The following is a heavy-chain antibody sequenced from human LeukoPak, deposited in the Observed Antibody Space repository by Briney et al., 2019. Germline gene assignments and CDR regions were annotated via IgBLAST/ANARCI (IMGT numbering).Heavy chain of an antibody. CDR3: TRREYNDYWTAFPF. V-gene: IGHV5-51*01. CDR1: GYIFSNYW. Sequence: GESLKISCKTSGYIFSNYWIAWVRQTPGKGLEWMGIIYPHDFNVKYSPSFQGHVTISVDKSVSTAYLQWNTLKASDTATYFCTRREYNDYWTAFPFWGQGTEVALSS. CDR2: IYPHDFNV. J-gene: IGHJ4*02. D-gene: IGHD2/OR15-2a*01.